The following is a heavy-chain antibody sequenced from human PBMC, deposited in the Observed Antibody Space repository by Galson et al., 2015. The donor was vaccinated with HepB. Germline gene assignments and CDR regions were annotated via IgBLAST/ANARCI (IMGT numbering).Heavy chain of an antibody. Sequence: SVKVSCKASGYTFTGYYMHWVRQAPGQGLEWMGWINPNSGGTNYAQKFQGWVTMTRDTSISTAYMELSRLRSDDTAVYYCARDKLMGFGMDVWGQGTTVTVSS. CDR1: GYTFTGYY. CDR3: ARDKLMGFGMDV. V-gene: IGHV1-2*04. D-gene: IGHD3-16*01. J-gene: IGHJ6*02. CDR2: INPNSGGT.